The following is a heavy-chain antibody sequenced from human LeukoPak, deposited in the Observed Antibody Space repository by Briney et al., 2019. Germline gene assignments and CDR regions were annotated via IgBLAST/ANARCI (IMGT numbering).Heavy chain of an antibody. Sequence: GGSLRLSCAASGFTFRKHWMHWVRQAPGKGLVWVARINSDGSDTSHADSVEGRFTISRDNAKDTLYLQMNSLRVEDTAVYYCARNNWGIDYWGQGTLVAVSS. D-gene: IGHD7-27*01. CDR2: INSDGSDT. CDR3: ARNNWGIDY. CDR1: GFTFRKHW. J-gene: IGHJ4*02. V-gene: IGHV3-74*01.